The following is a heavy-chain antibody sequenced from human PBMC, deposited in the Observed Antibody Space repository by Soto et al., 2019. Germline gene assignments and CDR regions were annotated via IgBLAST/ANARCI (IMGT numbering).Heavy chain of an antibody. CDR3: ARGQRFSDWFDP. CDR2: IYSSGST. CDR1: GGSISSGDYY. D-gene: IGHD3-3*01. J-gene: IGHJ5*02. V-gene: IGHV4-61*02. Sequence: KASETLSLTCTVSGGSISSGDYYWSWIRQSDGEGLEWIGRIYSSGSTNYNPSLKSRVTISLDTSMNYFSLRLSSVTAADTAVYYCARGQRFSDWFDPWGQGTLVTVSS.